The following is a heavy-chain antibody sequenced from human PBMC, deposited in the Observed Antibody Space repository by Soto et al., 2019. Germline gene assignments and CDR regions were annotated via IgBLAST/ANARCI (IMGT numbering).Heavy chain of an antibody. J-gene: IGHJ6*04. Sequence: PSETLSLTCAVYGGSFSGYYWSWIRQPPGKGLEWIGEINHSGSTNYNPSLKSRVTISVDTSKNQFSLKLSSVTAADTAVYYCARFRPVIPRQSPGIAAAGPCRLTAGYYYGMDVWGKRTTVLVSA. D-gene: IGHD6-13*01. CDR3: ARFRPVIPRQSPGIAAAGPCRLTAGYYYGMDV. CDR1: GGSFSGYY. CDR2: INHSGST. V-gene: IGHV4-34*01.